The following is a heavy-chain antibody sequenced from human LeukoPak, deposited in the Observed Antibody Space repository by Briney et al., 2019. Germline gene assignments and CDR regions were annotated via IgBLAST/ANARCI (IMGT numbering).Heavy chain of an antibody. J-gene: IGHJ4*02. D-gene: IGHD6-25*01. V-gene: IGHV3-53*01. CDR3: ARDLGGYDY. CDR2: IYSSGST. Sequence: GGSLRLSCAASGFTLSSNYMSWVRQAPGKGLEWVSVIYSSGSTNYADSVKGRFTISRDNSKNTLYLQMNSLRAEDTAVYYCARDLGGYDYWGQGTLVTVSS. CDR1: GFTLSSNY.